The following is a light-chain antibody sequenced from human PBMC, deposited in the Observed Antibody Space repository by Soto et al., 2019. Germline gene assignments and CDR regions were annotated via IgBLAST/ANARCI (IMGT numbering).Light chain of an antibody. J-gene: IGLJ3*02. Sequence: QSALTQPASVSGSPGQSITISCTGTSSDVGGYNYVSWYQQHPGKAPKLMIYEVSNRPSGVSNRFSGSKSGNTASLTISGRQAEDEADYYCSSYTGSSNRVFGGGTKVTVL. CDR1: SSDVGGYNY. V-gene: IGLV2-14*01. CDR3: SSYTGSSNRV. CDR2: EVS.